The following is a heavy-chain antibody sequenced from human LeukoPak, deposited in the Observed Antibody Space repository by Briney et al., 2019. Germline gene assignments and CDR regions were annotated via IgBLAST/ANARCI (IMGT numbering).Heavy chain of an antibody. V-gene: IGHV3-53*01. CDR3: ARGIAAAGTAFDY. J-gene: IGHJ4*02. CDR1: GFTVSSNY. Sequence: PGGSLRLSCAASGFTVSSNYMSWVRQAPGKGLEWVSVIYSGGSTYYADSAKGRFTISRDNSKNTLYLKMNSLRAEDTAVYYCARGIAAAGTAFDYWGQGTLVTVSS. CDR2: IYSGGST. D-gene: IGHD6-13*01.